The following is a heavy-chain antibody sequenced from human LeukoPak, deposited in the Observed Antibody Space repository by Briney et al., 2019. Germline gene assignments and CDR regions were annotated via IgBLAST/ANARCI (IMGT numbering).Heavy chain of an antibody. D-gene: IGHD3-3*01. CDR1: GGSISSYY. CDR3: AREGITIFGVVIPYYMDV. V-gene: IGHV4-4*07. J-gene: IGHJ6*03. CDR2: IYGSGGT. Sequence: SETLSLTCTVSGGSISSYYWSWIRQPAGKGLEWIGRIYGSGGTNYNSSLKRRVTMSADTSKNQFSLKLSSVTAADTAVYYCAREGITIFGVVIPYYMDVWGKGTTVTVSS.